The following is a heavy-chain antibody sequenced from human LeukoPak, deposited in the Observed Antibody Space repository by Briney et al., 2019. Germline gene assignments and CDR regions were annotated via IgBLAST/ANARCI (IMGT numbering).Heavy chain of an antibody. CDR1: GYTFTGYY. CDR3: ARDGTYYYDSSGYPAFYYYYMDV. V-gene: IGHV1-2*02. J-gene: IGHJ6*03. CDR2: INPNSGGT. D-gene: IGHD3-22*01. Sequence: GASVKVSCKASGYTFTGYYMHWVRQAPGQGLEWMGWINPNSGGTNCAQKFQGRVTMTRDTSISTAYMELSRLRSDDTAVYYCARDGTYYYDSSGYPAFYYYYMDVWGKGTTVTVSS.